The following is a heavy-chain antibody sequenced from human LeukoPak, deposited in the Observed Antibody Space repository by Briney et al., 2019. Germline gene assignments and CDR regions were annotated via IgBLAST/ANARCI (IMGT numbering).Heavy chain of an antibody. D-gene: IGHD5-24*01. J-gene: IGHJ4*02. CDR2: IIPILGIA. CDR3: ARVEMATRVLDY. CDR1: RGTFSSYA. V-gene: IGHV1-69*04. Sequence: ASVKVSCKASRGTFSSYAISWVRQAPGQGLEWMGRIIPILGIANYAQKFQGRVTITADKSTSTAYMELSSLRSEDTAVYYCARVEMATRVLDYWGQGTLVTVSS.